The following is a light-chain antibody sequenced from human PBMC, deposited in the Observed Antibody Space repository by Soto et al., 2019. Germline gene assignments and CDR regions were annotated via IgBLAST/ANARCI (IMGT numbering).Light chain of an antibody. CDR2: GND. Sequence: QSVLTQPPSVSGAPGQRVTISCTGSSSNIGAGYDVHWYQQLPGTAPKLLIYGNDNRPSGVPDRFSGSKSGTSASLAITGLQAEDEADYYCHSYDNSLSGVVFGGGTQLTVL. J-gene: IGLJ2*01. V-gene: IGLV1-40*01. CDR3: HSYDNSLSGVV. CDR1: SSNIGAGYD.